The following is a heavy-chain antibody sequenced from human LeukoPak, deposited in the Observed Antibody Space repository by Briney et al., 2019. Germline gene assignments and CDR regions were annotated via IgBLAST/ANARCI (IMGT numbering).Heavy chain of an antibody. D-gene: IGHD4-17*01. Sequence: SETLSLTCTVSGGSVSSYYWNWIRQPPGKGLEWIGYTYYSGSINYNPSLKSRVTISGDTSKNQFSLKLSSVTAADTAVCYCARRTVTQQSWFDPWGQGTLVTVSS. CDR2: TYYSGSI. J-gene: IGHJ5*02. CDR3: ARRTVTQQSWFDP. V-gene: IGHV4-59*08. CDR1: GGSVSSYY.